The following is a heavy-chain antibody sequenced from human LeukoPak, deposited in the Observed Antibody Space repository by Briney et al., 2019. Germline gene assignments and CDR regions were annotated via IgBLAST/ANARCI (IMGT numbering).Heavy chain of an antibody. CDR3: ARGRPTYDFWSGYYADY. V-gene: IGHV4-34*01. J-gene: IGHJ4*02. D-gene: IGHD3-3*01. Sequence: PSETLSLTCAVYGGPFSGDYWSWIRQPPGKGLQWIGEINHNGRTNYNPSLKSRVTISVDTSKNQFSLKLNSATAADTAVYYCARGRPTYDFWSGYYADYWGQGTLVTVSS. CDR1: GGPFSGDY. CDR2: INHNGRT.